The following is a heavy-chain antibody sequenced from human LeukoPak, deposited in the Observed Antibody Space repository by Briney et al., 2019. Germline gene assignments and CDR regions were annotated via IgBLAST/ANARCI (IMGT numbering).Heavy chain of an antibody. Sequence: GRSLRLSCAASGFTFSSYAMHWVRQAPGKGLEWVAVISYDGSNKYYADSVKGRFTISRDNSKNTLYLQMNSLRAEDTAVYYCARGYSYGSPFDYWGQGTLVTVSS. J-gene: IGHJ4*02. V-gene: IGHV3-30-3*01. CDR1: GFTFSSYA. CDR2: ISYDGSNK. D-gene: IGHD5-18*01. CDR3: ARGYSYGSPFDY.